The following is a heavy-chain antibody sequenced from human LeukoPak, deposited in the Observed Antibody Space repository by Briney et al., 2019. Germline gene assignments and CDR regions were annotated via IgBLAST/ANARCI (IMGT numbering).Heavy chain of an antibody. CDR3: ARVARPPSLADGADY. V-gene: IGHV3-30-3*01. CDR1: GFTFSSYA. CDR2: ISYDGSNK. D-gene: IGHD6-13*01. J-gene: IGHJ4*02. Sequence: GRSLRLSCAASGFTFSSYAMHWVRQAPGKGLEWVAVISYDGSNKYYADSVKGRFTISRDNSKNTLYLQMNSLRAEDTAVYYCARVARPPSLADGADYWGQGTLVTVSS.